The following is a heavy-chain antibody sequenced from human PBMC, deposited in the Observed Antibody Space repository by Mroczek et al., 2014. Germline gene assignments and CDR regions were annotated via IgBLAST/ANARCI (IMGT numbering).Heavy chain of an antibody. V-gene: IGHV4-61*02. CDR3: ARWADFWSGYYYYYYGMDV. CDR2: IYTSGST. D-gene: IGHD3-3*01. J-gene: IGHJ6*02. CDR1: GGSISSGSYY. Sequence: QVQLQESGPGLVKPSQTLSLTCTVSGGSISSGSYYWSWIRQPAGKGLEWIGRIYTSGSTNYNPSLKSRVTISVDTSKNQFSLKLSSVTAADTAVYYCARWADFWSGYYYYYYGMDVWGQGTTVTVSS.